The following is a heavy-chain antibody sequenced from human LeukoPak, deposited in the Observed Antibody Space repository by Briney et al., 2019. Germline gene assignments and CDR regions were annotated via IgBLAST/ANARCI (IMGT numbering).Heavy chain of an antibody. CDR3: ANVGDYDKVHNWFDP. Sequence: GGSLRLSCAASGFTFSSYAMSWVRQAPGQGLEWVSAISGSGGCTYYADSVKGRVTISRDNSKNPLYLQMNSLRAEDTAVYYCANVGDYDKVHNWFDPWGQGTLVTVSS. V-gene: IGHV3-23*01. CDR1: GFTFSSYA. D-gene: IGHD4-17*01. CDR2: ISGSGGCT. J-gene: IGHJ5*02.